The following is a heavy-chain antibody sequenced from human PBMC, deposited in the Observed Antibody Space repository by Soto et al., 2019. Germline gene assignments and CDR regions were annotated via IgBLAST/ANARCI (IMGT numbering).Heavy chain of an antibody. CDR1: GYTFSGYH. D-gene: IGHD2-2*02. J-gene: IGHJ5*01. CDR2: INVYNGGT. Sequence: ASVKVSCKASGYTFSGYHMHWVRQAPGQGLEWMGWINVYNGGTNIAQKFQGRVAMTRDTSITTAYVELSRLRFDDTAVYFCAREGATRRPSRPAIGWLESWGQGTLVTVSS. V-gene: IGHV1-2*02. CDR3: AREGATRRPSRPAIGWLES.